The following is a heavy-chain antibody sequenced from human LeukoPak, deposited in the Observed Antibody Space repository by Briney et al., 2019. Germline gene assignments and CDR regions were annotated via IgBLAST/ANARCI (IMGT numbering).Heavy chain of an antibody. J-gene: IGHJ4*02. V-gene: IGHV1-2*02. CDR1: GYTFTGYY. CDR3: ARVSGGYYDSSGYVDY. CDR2: INPNSGGT. Sequence: ASVKVSCKASGYTFTGYYMHWLRQAPGQGLEWMGWINPNSGGTNYAQKFQGRVTMTRDTSISTAYMELSRLRSDDTAVYYCARVSGGYYDSSGYVDYWGQGTLVTVSS. D-gene: IGHD3-22*01.